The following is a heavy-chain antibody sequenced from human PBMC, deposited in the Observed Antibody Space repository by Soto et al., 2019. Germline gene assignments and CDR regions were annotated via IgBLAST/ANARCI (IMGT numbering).Heavy chain of an antibody. J-gene: IGHJ2*01. CDR3: AKDPKDYGDYNTWYFDL. D-gene: IGHD4-17*01. V-gene: IGHV3-23*01. CDR1: GFTFSSYA. CDR2: ISGSGGST. Sequence: PGGSLRLSCAASGFTFSSYAMSWVRQAPGKGLEWVSGISGSGGSTYQADSVKGRFTISRDNSKKTLYLQMNSLRAEDTAVYYCAKDPKDYGDYNTWYFDLWGRGTLVTVLL.